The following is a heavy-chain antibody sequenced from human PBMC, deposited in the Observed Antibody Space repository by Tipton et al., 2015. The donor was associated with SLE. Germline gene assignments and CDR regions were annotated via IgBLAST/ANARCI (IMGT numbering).Heavy chain of an antibody. V-gene: IGHV4-31*03. J-gene: IGHJ5*02. D-gene: IGHD4-11*01. CDR2: TSKSGST. Sequence: TLSLTCTVSGGSISSDDYYWTWIRQHPGKGLEWIGYTSKSGSTYYNPSLKSRVTISVETSKNQFSLKLSSVTAADTAVYYCARRSDDYSNWFDPLGQGTQVTVSS. CDR1: GGSISSDDYY. CDR3: ARRSDDYSNWFDP.